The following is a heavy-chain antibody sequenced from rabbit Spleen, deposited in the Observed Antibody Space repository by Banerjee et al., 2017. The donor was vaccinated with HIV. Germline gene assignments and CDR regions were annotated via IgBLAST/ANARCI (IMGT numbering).Heavy chain of an antibody. CDR2: IYPNYGNT. Sequence: QSLEESGGDLVKPGASLTLTCTASGFSFSSNEMCWVRQAPGKGLEWIACIYPNYGNTDYATWAKGRFTISKTSSTTVTLQMTSLTAADTATYFCARAGYSGYGYVGYFNLWGPGTLVTVS. J-gene: IGHJ4*01. V-gene: IGHV1S40*01. D-gene: IGHD6-1*01. CDR1: GFSFSSNE. CDR3: ARAGYSGYGYVGYFNL.